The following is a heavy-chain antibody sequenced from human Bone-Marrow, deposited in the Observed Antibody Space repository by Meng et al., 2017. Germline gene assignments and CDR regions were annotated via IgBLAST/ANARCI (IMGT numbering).Heavy chain of an antibody. J-gene: IGHJ4*02. V-gene: IGHV3-30*04. CDR3: ARELSGAPTHLPNY. Sequence: GESLKISCAASGFTFSSYAMHWVRQAPGKGLEWVAVISYDGSNKYYADSVKGRFTISRDNSKNTLYLQMNSLRAEDTAVYYCARELSGAPTHLPNYWGQGTLVTVSS. D-gene: IGHD1-26*01. CDR1: GFTFSSYA. CDR2: ISYDGSNK.